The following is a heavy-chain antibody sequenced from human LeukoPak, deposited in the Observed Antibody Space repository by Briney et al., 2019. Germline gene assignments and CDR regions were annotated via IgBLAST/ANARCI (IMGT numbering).Heavy chain of an antibody. Sequence: SETLSLTCTVSGDSISSYYWSWIRQPPGKGLEWIGYIYYSGSTNYNPSLKSRVTISVDTSKNQFSLKLSSVTAADTAVYYCASHCSSTSCYGKDVWGQGTTVTVSS. CDR2: IYYSGST. J-gene: IGHJ6*02. CDR3: ASHCSSTSCYGKDV. D-gene: IGHD2-2*01. CDR1: GDSISSYY. V-gene: IGHV4-59*01.